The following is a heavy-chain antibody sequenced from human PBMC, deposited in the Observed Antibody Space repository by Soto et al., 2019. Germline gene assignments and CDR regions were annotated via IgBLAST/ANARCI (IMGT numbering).Heavy chain of an antibody. D-gene: IGHD6-19*01. V-gene: IGHV1-69*13. J-gene: IGHJ1*01. Sequence: GASVKVSCKASGGTFSSYAISWVRQAPGQGLEWMGGIIPIFGTANYAQKFQGRVTITADESTSTAYMELSSLRSEDTAVYYCARDGGSSGWQAEYFHTRAQGTVVTVSS. CDR2: IIPIFGTA. CDR3: ARDGGSSGWQAEYFHT. CDR1: GGTFSSYA.